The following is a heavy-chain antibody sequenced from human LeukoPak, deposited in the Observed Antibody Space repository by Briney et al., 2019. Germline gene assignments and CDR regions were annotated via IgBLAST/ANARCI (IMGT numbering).Heavy chain of an antibody. D-gene: IGHD3-9*01. Sequence: PGRSLRLSCAASGFTFSSYAMHWARQAPGKGLEYVSAISSNGGSTYYADSVKGRFTISRDNSKNTLYLQMSSLRADDTAVYYRVKGFYDILTAYWGGGDYWGQGTLVTVSS. CDR1: GFTFSSYA. V-gene: IGHV3-64D*06. CDR2: ISSNGGST. CDR3: VKGFYDILTAYWGGGDY. J-gene: IGHJ4*02.